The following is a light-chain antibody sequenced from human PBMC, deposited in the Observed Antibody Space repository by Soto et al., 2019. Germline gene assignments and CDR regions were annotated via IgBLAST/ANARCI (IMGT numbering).Light chain of an antibody. CDR2: LNSDGSH. J-gene: IGLJ2*01. CDR1: SGHSSYA. Sequence: QHVLTQSPSASASLGASVKLTCTLNSGHSSYAIAWHQQQPEKGPRYLMKLNSDGSHSKGDGIPDRFSGSSSGAERYLAISSLQSEDEADYYCQAWGTGTVVFGGGTKLTVL. V-gene: IGLV4-69*01. CDR3: QAWGTGTVV.